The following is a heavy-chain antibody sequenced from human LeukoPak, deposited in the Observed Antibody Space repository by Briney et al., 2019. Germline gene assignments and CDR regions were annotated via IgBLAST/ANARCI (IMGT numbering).Heavy chain of an antibody. CDR3: AESPGSSDFDY. CDR1: GGSFSCYY. D-gene: IGHD3-10*01. J-gene: IGHJ4*02. V-gene: IGHV4-34*01. Sequence: SETLSLTCAVYGGSFSCYYWSWIRQPPGKGLEWIGEINHSGSNNYNPSLKSRVTISVDTAKNQFSLKLSSVTAADTAVYYCAESPGSSDFDYWGQGTLVSVSS. CDR2: INHSGSN.